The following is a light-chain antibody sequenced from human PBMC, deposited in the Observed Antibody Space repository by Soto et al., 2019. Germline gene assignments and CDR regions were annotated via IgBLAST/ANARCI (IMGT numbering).Light chain of an antibody. CDR2: DAS. V-gene: IGKV1-5*01. CDR3: QHYNSDPWT. CDR1: QTIRRW. J-gene: IGKJ1*01. Sequence: DIEMTQSPSTLSASVGDRLTITCRASQTIRRWLAWYQQRPGKAPKALIYDASTLESGVPARFSGSGSETEFTLTISSLQPEDSATYYCQHYNSDPWTFGQGTKVEIK.